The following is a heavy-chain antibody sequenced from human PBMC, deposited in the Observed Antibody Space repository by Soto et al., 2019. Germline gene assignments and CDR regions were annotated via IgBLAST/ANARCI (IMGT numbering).Heavy chain of an antibody. J-gene: IGHJ4*02. CDR2: IYYNGNA. Sequence: SETLSLTCSVSGGSFRNTIYYGAWVRQPPGKGLEWIGSIYYNGNAFYNPSLKSRVTISVDSSKSQFSLKVTSVIAADTAVYYCARHMRAVASPLGYWGQGALVTVSS. V-gene: IGHV4-39*01. CDR1: GGSFRNTIYY. D-gene: IGHD6-19*01. CDR3: ARHMRAVASPLGY.